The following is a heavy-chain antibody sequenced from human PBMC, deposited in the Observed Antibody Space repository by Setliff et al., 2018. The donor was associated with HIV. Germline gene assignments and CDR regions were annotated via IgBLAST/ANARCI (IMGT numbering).Heavy chain of an antibody. CDR3: AGPRGDEAFDI. D-gene: IGHD3-10*01. CDR2: VITILDIT. CDR1: GGTSNTYA. V-gene: IGHV1-69*10. J-gene: IGHJ3*02. Sequence: SVKVSCKASGGTSNTYAINWVRQAPGQGLEWMGQVITILDITSYAQKFQGRVTITADESTNTMYMELSSLRSDDTAVYDCAGPRGDEAFDIWGQGTMVTVSS.